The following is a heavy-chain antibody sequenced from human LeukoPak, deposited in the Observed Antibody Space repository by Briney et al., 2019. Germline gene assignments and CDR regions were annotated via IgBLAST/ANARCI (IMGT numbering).Heavy chain of an antibody. Sequence: AGGSLRLSCAGSGFTFRTYAMIWVRQAPGEGLEWVSAISGSGGSTYYADSVKGRFTISRDNSKNTLYLQMNSLRAEDTAVYYSAKGGYCSGGSCYPYYFDYWGQGTLVTVSS. V-gene: IGHV3-23*01. CDR3: AKGGYCSGGSCYPYYFDY. CDR2: ISGSGGST. D-gene: IGHD2-15*01. CDR1: GFTFRTYA. J-gene: IGHJ4*02.